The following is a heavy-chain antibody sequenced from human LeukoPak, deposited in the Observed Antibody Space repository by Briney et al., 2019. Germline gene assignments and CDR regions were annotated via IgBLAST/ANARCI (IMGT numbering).Heavy chain of an antibody. CDR3: AKDYHDFWSGYYVPGSFDY. CDR1: GFTFSSYA. CDR2: ISYDGSNK. V-gene: IGHV3-30-3*01. D-gene: IGHD3-3*01. J-gene: IGHJ4*02. Sequence: SGGSLRLSCAASGFTFSSYAMHWVRQAPGKGLEWVAVISYDGSNKYYADSVKGRFTISRDNSKNTLYLQMNSLRAEDTAVYYCAKDYHDFWSGYYVPGSFDYWGQGTLVTVSS.